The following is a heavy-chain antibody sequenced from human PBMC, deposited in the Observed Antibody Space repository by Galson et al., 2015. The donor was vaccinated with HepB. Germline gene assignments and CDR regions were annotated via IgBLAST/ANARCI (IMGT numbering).Heavy chain of an antibody. V-gene: IGHV3-11*01. CDR1: GFTFSDYY. CDR3: ARESRGNYFTFDY. J-gene: IGHJ4*02. D-gene: IGHD2/OR15-2a*01. CDR2: ITNSGRST. Sequence: SLRLSCAVSGFTFSDYYMSWIRQAPGKGLEWLSYITNSGRSTSYADSVKGRFTISRDNAKNSLYLEMNRLRAEDTAVYYCARESRGNYFTFDYWGQGTLVTVSS.